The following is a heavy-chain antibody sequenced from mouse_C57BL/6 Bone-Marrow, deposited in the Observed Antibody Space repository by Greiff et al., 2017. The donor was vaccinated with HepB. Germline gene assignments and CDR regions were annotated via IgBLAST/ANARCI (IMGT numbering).Heavy chain of an antibody. J-gene: IGHJ1*03. CDR3: ARGRYSNYGHWYFDD. D-gene: IGHD2-5*01. CDR1: GYSITSDY. V-gene: IGHV3-8*01. Sequence: EVQLMESGPGLAKPSQSLSLTCSVTGYSITSDYWNWIRKFPGNKLEYMGYISYSGSTYYNPSLKSRISITRDTYKNQYYLQMNSMTTEDTATYYCARGRYSNYGHWYFDDWGTGTTVTVSA. CDR2: ISYSGST.